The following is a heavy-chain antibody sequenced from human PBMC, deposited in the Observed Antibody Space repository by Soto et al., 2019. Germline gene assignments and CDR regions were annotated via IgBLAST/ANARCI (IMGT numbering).Heavy chain of an antibody. J-gene: IGHJ4*02. CDR3: VKDTGSGMARYFYY. CDR1: GFTFSSYA. CDR2: ISDSGGST. Sequence: EVQLLESGGGLVQPGGSLRLSCAASGFTFSSYAMSWVRQAPGKRLDWVSGISDSGGSTYYADSVKGRFTISRDNSKNTLYLQMSSLRAEDTAVYYCVKDTGSGMARYFYYWGQGTLVTVSS. V-gene: IGHV3-23*01. D-gene: IGHD3-10*01.